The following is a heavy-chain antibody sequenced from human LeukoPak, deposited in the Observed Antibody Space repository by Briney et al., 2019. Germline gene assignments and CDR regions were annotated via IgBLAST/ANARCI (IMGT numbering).Heavy chain of an antibody. CDR3: ASGVFGVVDDAFDI. V-gene: IGHV3-21*01. J-gene: IGHJ3*02. D-gene: IGHD3-3*01. CDR2: ISSSSSYI. Sequence: GGSLRLPCAASGFTFSSYSMNWVRQAPGKGLEWVSSISSSSSYIYYADSVKGRFTISRDNAKNSLYLQMNSLRAEDTAVYYCASGVFGVVDDAFDIWGQGTMVTVSS. CDR1: GFTFSSYS.